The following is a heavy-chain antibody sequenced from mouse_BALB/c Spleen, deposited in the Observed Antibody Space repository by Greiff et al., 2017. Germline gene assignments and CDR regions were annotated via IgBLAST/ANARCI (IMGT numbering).Heavy chain of an antibody. CDR1: GFTFSDYY. CDR2: ISDGGSYT. D-gene: IGHD2-14*01. CDR3: ARDGQVRRYWYFDV. Sequence: EVQLVESGGGLVKPGGSLKLSCAASGFTFSDYYMYWVRQTPEKRLEWVATISDGGSYTYYPDSVKGRFTISRDNAKNNLYLQMSSLKSEDTAMYYCARDGQVRRYWYFDVWGAGTTVTVSS. V-gene: IGHV5-4*02. J-gene: IGHJ1*01.